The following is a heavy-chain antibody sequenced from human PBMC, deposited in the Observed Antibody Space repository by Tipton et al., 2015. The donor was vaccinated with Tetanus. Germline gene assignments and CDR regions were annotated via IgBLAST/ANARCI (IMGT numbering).Heavy chain of an antibody. J-gene: IGHJ5*02. Sequence: LRLSCSVSGGSISSGGYFWNWIRQQPGRGPEWIGYIYYSGDNFYNPSLKSRVTISVDTSKNQFSLNLRSVTAADTAVYYCARDQGGGRVVRLNWFDPWGQGTLVTVSS. CDR2: IYYSGDN. CDR3: ARDQGGGRVVRLNWFDP. D-gene: IGHD6-6*01. V-gene: IGHV4-31*03. CDR1: GGSISSGGYF.